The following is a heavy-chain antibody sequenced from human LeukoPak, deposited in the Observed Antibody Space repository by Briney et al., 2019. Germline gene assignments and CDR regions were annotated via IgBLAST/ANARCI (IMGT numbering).Heavy chain of an antibody. J-gene: IGHJ5*02. CDR1: GYTFTSYD. Sequence: ASVKVSCKASGYTFTSYDINWVRQATGQGLEWMGWMNPNSGNTGYAQKFQGRVTITRNTSISTAYMELSSLRSEDTAVYYCARGVLNYVGGWFDPWGQGTLVTVSS. V-gene: IGHV1-8*03. D-gene: IGHD1-7*01. CDR3: ARGVLNYVGGWFDP. CDR2: MNPNSGNT.